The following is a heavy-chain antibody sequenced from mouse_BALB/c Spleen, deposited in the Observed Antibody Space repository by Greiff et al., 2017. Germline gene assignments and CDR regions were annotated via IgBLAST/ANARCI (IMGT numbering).Heavy chain of an antibody. CDR2: ISSGGST. CDR3: ARGGGGGNHPWFAY. Sequence: EVHLVESGGGLVKPGGSLKLSCAASGFTFSSYAMSWVRQTPEKRLEWVASISSGGSTYYPDSVKGRFTISRDNARNILYLQMSSLRSEDTAMYYCARGGGGGNHPWFAYWGQGTLVTVSA. D-gene: IGHD2-1*01. V-gene: IGHV5-6-5*01. CDR1: GFTFSSYA. J-gene: IGHJ3*01.